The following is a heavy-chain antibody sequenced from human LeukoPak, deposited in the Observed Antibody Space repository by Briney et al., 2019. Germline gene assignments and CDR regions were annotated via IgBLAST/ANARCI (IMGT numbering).Heavy chain of an antibody. CDR2: INPSGGST. CDR3: AISRVRAIAYDSSGYDAFDI. Sequence: ASVKVSCKASGYTFTSYYMHWVRQAPGQGLEWMGIINPSGGSTSYAQKFQGRVTMTRDTSTSTVYMELSSLRSEDTAVYYCAISRVRAIAYDSSGYDAFDIWGQGTMVTVSS. V-gene: IGHV1-46*01. CDR1: GYTFTSYY. D-gene: IGHD3-22*01. J-gene: IGHJ3*02.